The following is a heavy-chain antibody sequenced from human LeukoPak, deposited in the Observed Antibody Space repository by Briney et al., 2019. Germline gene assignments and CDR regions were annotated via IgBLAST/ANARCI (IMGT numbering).Heavy chain of an antibody. CDR1: GFTFSSYS. CDR3: AKSGCSSTSCYSILSGWLDP. V-gene: IGHV3-23*01. CDR2: ISNSGGTT. Sequence: GGSLRLSCAASGFTFSSYSMNWVRQAPGKGLEWVSGISNSGGTTYYADSVKGRFTISRDNSKNTLYLQMNSLRAEDTAVYYCAKSGCSSTSCYSILSGWLDPWGQGTLVTVSS. J-gene: IGHJ5*02. D-gene: IGHD2-2*02.